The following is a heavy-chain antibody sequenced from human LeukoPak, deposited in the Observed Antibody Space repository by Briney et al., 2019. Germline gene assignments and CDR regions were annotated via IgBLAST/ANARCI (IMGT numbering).Heavy chain of an antibody. CDR3: REQLVNGVRGWYFDL. V-gene: IGHV4-34*01. CDR1: GGSFSGYY. J-gene: IGHJ2*01. D-gene: IGHD6-6*01. CDR2: INHSGST. Sequence: SGTLSLTCAVYGGSFSGYYWSWIRQPPGKGLEWIGEINHSGSTNYNPSLKSRVTISVDASKNQFSLKLSSVTAADTAVYYCREQLVNGVRGWYFDLWGRGTLVTVSS.